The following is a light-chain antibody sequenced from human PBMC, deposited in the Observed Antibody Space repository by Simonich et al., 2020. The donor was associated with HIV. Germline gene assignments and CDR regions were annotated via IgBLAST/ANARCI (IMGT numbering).Light chain of an antibody. CDR1: QSVSNN. CDR3: QQYNNWPRT. V-gene: IGKV3-15*01. Sequence: EMVMTQSPATLSFSPGERATLSCRASQSVSNNLAWYQQKPGQAPTLLIYDASTRAPGIPARFSGSGSGTEFTLTINRMQSEDFAVYYCQQYNNWPRTFGLGTKVEMK. CDR2: DAS. J-gene: IGKJ1*01.